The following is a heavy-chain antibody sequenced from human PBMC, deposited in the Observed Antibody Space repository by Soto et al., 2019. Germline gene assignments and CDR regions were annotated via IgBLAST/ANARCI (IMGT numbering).Heavy chain of an antibody. CDR2: IYYSGST. D-gene: IGHD3-10*01. J-gene: IGHJ6*02. Sequence: SETLSLTCSVSGGSISSSYWSWIRQPPGKGLEWIGYIYYSGSTNYNPSPKSRVTISVDTSRIQFSLKVTSVTAADTAVYYCATSKIWFGELSPDYYGLDVWGQGTTVTVSS. CDR3: ATSKIWFGELSPDYYGLDV. CDR1: GGSISSSY. V-gene: IGHV4-59*01.